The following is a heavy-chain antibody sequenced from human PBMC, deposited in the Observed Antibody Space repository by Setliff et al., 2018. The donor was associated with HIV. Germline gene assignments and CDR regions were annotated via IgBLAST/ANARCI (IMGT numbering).Heavy chain of an antibody. D-gene: IGHD5-12*01. CDR3: ARGGGYENGDYHNYGMDV. J-gene: IGHJ6*02. V-gene: IGHV3-48*03. CDR2: ISERGTTT. CDR1: GFTFSNYK. Sequence: PGESLKISCEASGFTFSNYKMNWVRQVPGTGLEWISYISERGTTTYYADSVKGRFTISRDNAKNSLVLQMSGLRAGDTAVYYCARGGGYENGDYHNYGMDVWGRGTTVTVSS.